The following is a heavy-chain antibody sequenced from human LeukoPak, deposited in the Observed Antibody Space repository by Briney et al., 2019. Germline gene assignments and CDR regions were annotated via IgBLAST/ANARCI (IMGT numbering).Heavy chain of an antibody. J-gene: IGHJ4*02. Sequence: GGSLRLSCAASGFTFRSYWMTWVRQAPGKGLEWVAFIQYDGSNKDYEDSVKGRFTISRGNSRNTLYLQMNSLRAEDTAVYYCAKDSHSYCTGASCYSHGRGFDYWGQGILVTVSS. CDR1: GFTFRSYW. V-gene: IGHV3-30*02. D-gene: IGHD2-15*01. CDR3: AKDSHSYCTGASCYSHGRGFDY. CDR2: IQYDGSNK.